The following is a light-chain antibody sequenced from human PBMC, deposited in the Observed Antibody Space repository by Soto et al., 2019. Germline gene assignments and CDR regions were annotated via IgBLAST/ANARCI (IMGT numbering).Light chain of an antibody. Sequence: DIQFTHSPSFLSSSVLDIFTITCLASQGIRSYLAWYQQRPGKAPELLIYGASTLRPGGASRFSGSGSGTEFTLTISSLQPEDFATYFCQQLNTFPPFFTFGPGTKVDIK. CDR2: GAS. J-gene: IGKJ3*01. CDR1: QGIRSY. CDR3: QQLNTFPPFFT. V-gene: IGKV1-9*01.